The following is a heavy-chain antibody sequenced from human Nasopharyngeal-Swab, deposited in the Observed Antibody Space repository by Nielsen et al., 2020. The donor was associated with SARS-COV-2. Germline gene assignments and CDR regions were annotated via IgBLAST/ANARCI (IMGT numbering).Heavy chain of an antibody. J-gene: IGHJ4*02. V-gene: IGHV3-74*03. CDR2: INSDGSTT. D-gene: IGHD6-19*01. Sequence: WIRHPPGKGLVWVSRINSDGSTTMYADSVKGRFTISRDNAKDMLYLQMNSLRAEDTAVYYCARVPFYSSGWYGVDYFDYWGQGTLVTVSS. CDR3: ARVPFYSSGWYGVDYFDY.